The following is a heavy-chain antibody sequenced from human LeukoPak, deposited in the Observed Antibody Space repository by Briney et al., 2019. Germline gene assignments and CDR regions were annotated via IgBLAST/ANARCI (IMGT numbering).Heavy chain of an antibody. J-gene: IGHJ3*02. CDR2: IYHSGST. Sequence: SETLSLTCAVSGYSISSGYYWGWIRQPPGKGLEWIGSIYHSGSTYYNPSLKSRVTISVDTSKNRFSLKLSSVTAADTAVYYCARDGTVIYASDIWGQGTMVTVSS. CDR1: GYSISSGYY. D-gene: IGHD3-16*02. V-gene: IGHV4-38-2*02. CDR3: ARDGTVIYASDI.